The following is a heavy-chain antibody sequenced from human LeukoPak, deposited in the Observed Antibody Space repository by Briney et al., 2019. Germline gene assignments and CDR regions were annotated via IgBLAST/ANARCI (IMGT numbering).Heavy chain of an antibody. D-gene: IGHD3-3*01. CDR3: ARGASLSTYYDFWSDDAFDI. CDR2: IIPIFGTA. Sequence: ASVKVSCNASGGTFSSYAISWVRQAPGQGPEWMGGIIPIFGTANYAQKFQGRVTINADESTSTAYMELSSLRSEDTAVYYCARGASLSTYYDFWSDDAFDIWGQGTMVTVSS. V-gene: IGHV1-69*13. CDR1: GGTFSSYA. J-gene: IGHJ3*02.